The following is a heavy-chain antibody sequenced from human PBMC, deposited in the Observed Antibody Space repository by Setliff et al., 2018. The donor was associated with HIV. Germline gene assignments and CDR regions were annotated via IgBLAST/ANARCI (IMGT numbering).Heavy chain of an antibody. V-gene: IGHV1-18*01. J-gene: IGHJ4*02. CDR3: ARDRSPTVAGTFGY. D-gene: IGHD6-19*01. Sequence: ASVKVSCKAYGYSFSSYGLNWVRQDPGQGLEWLGWISAENGNTNYAQKFQGRVIMTTDTSTSTAYMELKSLRSDDTAVYFCARDRSPTVAGTFGYWGQGTLVTVSS. CDR1: GYSFSSYG. CDR2: ISAENGNT.